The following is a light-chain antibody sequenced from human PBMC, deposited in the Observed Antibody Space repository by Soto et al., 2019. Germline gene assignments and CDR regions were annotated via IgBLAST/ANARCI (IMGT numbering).Light chain of an antibody. CDR2: DAS. Sequence: EILLAQSPATLSLSPGEIATLSCWASHSVTTHLSWFQQRPGQTPRLLIYDASTRAPGIPARFSGRGSGADFTLTISSLEPEDFAVYYCQQRSDSITFGQGTRLEI. V-gene: IGKV3-11*01. CDR1: HSVTTH. CDR3: QQRSDSIT. J-gene: IGKJ5*01.